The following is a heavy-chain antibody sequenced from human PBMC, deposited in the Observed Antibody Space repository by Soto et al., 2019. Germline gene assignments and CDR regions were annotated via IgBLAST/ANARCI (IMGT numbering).Heavy chain of an antibody. V-gene: IGHV3-23*01. D-gene: IGHD6-19*01. J-gene: IGHJ1*01. CDR1: GFTFASHA. CDR2: ISANGGRA. CDR3: ASWVIALGGTGNFRP. Sequence: EAQLLASGGDLIQPGGSLTLSCAASGFTFASHAMSWVRQAPGKGLAWVSGISANGGRANYADSLKGRFSLSRDNSKNTMFVLMDSPTAQDTAIYFWASWVIALGGTGNFRPRGQGTLVTVSS.